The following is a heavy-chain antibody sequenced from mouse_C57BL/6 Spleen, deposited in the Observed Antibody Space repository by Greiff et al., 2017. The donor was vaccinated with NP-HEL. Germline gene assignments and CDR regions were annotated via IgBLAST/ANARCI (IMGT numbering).Heavy chain of an antibody. J-gene: IGHJ1*03. D-gene: IGHD1-1*01. CDR1: GYAFSSYW. CDR2: IYPGDGDT. V-gene: IGHV1-80*01. Sequence: VQLQQSGAELVKPGASVKISCKASGYAFSSYWMNWVKQRPGKGLEWIGQIYPGDGDTNYNGKFKGKATLTADKSSSTAYMQLSSLTSEDSAVYFCTRGYYGSSPYIDVRGTGTTVTDSS. CDR3: TRGYYGSSPYIDV.